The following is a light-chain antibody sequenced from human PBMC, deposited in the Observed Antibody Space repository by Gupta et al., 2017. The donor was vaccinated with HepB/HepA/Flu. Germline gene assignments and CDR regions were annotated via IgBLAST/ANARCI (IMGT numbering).Light chain of an antibody. Sequence: DIQLTQSPSFLSASVGDRVTITCRASQGISSYLAWYQQKPGKAPKLLIYAASTLQSRVPSRFSGSGSGTEFTLTISSLQPEDFATYYCQRLNSYPCTFGPGTKVDIK. CDR2: AAS. V-gene: IGKV1-9*01. CDR3: QRLNSYPCT. CDR1: QGISSY. J-gene: IGKJ3*01.